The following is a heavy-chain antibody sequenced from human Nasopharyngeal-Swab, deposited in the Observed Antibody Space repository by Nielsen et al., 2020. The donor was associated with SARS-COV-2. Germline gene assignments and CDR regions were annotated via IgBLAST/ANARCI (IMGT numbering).Heavy chain of an antibody. J-gene: IGHJ3*01. CDR3: ARPYYSGSGSYYGRAFDL. V-gene: IGHV1-18*04. CDR2: ISPYSGYT. D-gene: IGHD3-10*01. CDR1: GYSSSNVG. Sequence: ASVMAPCKASGYSSSNVGIGWLRQAPREGLVGMGWISPYSGYTNYAPNLQGRVTMTADTSTETAYLELRSLKSDDTAVYYCARPYYSGSGSYYGRAFDLWGQGTMVTVSS.